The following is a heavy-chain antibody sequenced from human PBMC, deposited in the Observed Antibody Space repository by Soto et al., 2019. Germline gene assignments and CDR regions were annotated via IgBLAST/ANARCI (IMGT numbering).Heavy chain of an antibody. CDR3: ARSSGWRQVGVYNYGLDV. J-gene: IGHJ6*02. CDR1: GFFLSNNW. V-gene: IGHV3-11*06. D-gene: IGHD2-8*01. CDR2: ISASGDYT. Sequence: QVQLVESGGGWVKPGESLRLSCIGSGFFLSNNWMTWIRQAPWKGLEWVSYISASGDYTIYADSLKGRFTISRDNARNSLWLQINSLTAEDTAVYYCARSSGWRQVGVYNYGLDVWGQGTTVIVSS.